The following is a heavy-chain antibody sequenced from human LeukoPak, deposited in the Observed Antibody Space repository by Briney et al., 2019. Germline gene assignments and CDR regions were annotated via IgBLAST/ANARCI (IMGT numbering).Heavy chain of an antibody. V-gene: IGHV3-15*01. CDR2: IKAKTDGGTA. CDR3: STGGGTNDF. Sequence: GGSLRLSCVVSGFSFNNAWVGWVRQAPRKGLEWVGRIKAKTDGGTADYAAPVKGRFTISRDDSKNTVFLQMDSLKIEDTAVYFCSTGGGTNDFWGQGALVTDSS. CDR1: GFSFNNAW. J-gene: IGHJ4*02. D-gene: IGHD1-1*01.